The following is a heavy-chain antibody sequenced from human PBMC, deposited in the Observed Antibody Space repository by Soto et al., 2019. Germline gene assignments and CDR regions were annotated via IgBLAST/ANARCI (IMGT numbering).Heavy chain of an antibody. CDR2: ISAYNGNT. J-gene: IGHJ5*02. V-gene: IGHV1-18*01. CDR1: GYTFTTYA. D-gene: IGHD2-2*02. Sequence: ASVKVSCKASGYTFTTYALHWVRQAPGQRLEWMGWISAYNGNTNYAQKLQGRVTMTTDTSTSTAYMELRSLRSDDTAVYYCARAAIADNWFDPWGQGTLVTVSS. CDR3: ARAAIADNWFDP.